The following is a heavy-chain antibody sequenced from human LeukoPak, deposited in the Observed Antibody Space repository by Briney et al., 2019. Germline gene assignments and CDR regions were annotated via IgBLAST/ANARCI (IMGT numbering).Heavy chain of an antibody. J-gene: IGHJ4*02. CDR1: GYTFTGYY. CDR3: ASVDYDNGGYTY. CDR2: INPNSGGT. V-gene: IGHV1-2*02. Sequence: ASVKASCKASGYTFTGYYMNWVRQAPGQGLEWMGWINPNSGGTNYAQKFQGRVTMTRDTSIRTAYMELSRLRSDDTAVYYCASVDYDNGGYTYWGQGTLVTVSS. D-gene: IGHD3-22*01.